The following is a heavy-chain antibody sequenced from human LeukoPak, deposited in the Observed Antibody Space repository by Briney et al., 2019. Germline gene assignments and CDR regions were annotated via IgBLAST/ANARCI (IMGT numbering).Heavy chain of an antibody. D-gene: IGHD6-13*01. CDR3: ARASSSWSYSYYYYYYMDV. Sequence: PSETLSLTCTVSGYSISSGYYWGWIRQPPGKGLEWIGSIYHSGSTYYNPSLKSRVTISVDTSKNQFSLKLSSVTAADTAVYYCARASSSWSYSYYYYYYMDVWGKGTTVTVSS. J-gene: IGHJ6*03. CDR2: IYHSGST. V-gene: IGHV4-38-2*02. CDR1: GYSISSGYY.